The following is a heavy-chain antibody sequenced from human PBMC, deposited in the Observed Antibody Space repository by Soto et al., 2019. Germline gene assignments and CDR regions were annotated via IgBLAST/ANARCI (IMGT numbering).Heavy chain of an antibody. CDR3: ARETYSSGHDAFDV. CDR1: GFAFSDYY. V-gene: IGHV3-11*06. J-gene: IGHJ3*01. CDR2: ITSSSTYT. D-gene: IGHD6-19*01. Sequence: GGSLRLSCAASGFAFSDYYMNWIRQAPGKGLEWVSYITSSSTYTNYADSVKGRFTISRDNAKNSLYLQMDSLRAEDTAVYYCARETYSSGHDAFDVWGQGTMVTVSS.